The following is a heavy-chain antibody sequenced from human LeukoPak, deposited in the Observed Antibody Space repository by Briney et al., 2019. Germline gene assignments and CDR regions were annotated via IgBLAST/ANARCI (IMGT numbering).Heavy chain of an antibody. CDR2: ISYDGSNK. V-gene: IGHV3-30*18. CDR3: AKDLTTEGPARVGDKLD. Sequence: GGSLRLSCAASGFTFSSYGMHWVRQAPGKGLEWVAVISYDGSNKYYADSVKGRFTISRDNSKNTLYLQMNSLRAEDTAVYYCAKDLTTEGPARVGDKLDWGQGTLVTVSS. J-gene: IGHJ4*02. CDR1: GFTFSSYG. D-gene: IGHD1-14*01.